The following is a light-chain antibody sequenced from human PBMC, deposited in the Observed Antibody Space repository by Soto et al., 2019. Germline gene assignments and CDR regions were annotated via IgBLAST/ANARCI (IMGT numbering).Light chain of an antibody. J-gene: IGKJ1*01. CDR1: QSVSSN. V-gene: IGKV3-15*01. Sequence: EIVMTQSPATLSVSPGERATLSCRASQSVSSNLAWYQQKPGQAPRLLIYDTSTRATGISARFSGSGSGTDITLTISGLQSEDFAVYYCQQYNNWPPSWTFGQGTKVDIK. CDR3: QQYNNWPPSWT. CDR2: DTS.